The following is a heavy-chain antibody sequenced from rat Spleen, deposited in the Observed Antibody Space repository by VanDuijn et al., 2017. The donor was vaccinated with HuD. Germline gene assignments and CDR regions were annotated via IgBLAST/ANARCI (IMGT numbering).Heavy chain of an antibody. V-gene: IGHV5-31*01. CDR2: ITHIGGAT. J-gene: IGHJ4*01. Sequence: QLVESGGGLVQPGRSLKLSCVAAGFTFNRYWMTWIRQAPGKGLEWVATITHIGGATYYPDSVTGRFTISRDDARSTLYLQMNSLRSEDTATYYCTRENWVLDAWGQGASVTVSS. CDR3: TRENWVLDA. CDR1: GFTFNRYW. D-gene: IGHD3-6*01.